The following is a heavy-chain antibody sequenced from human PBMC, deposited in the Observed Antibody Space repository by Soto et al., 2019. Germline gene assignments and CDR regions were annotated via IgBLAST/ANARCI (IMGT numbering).Heavy chain of an antibody. D-gene: IGHD6-19*01. CDR3: AKDRGQGAVAGTSDFDY. J-gene: IGHJ4*02. CDR1: GFTFSNYA. CDR2: ISGRSSRT. V-gene: IGHV3-23*01. Sequence: EVQMLESGGGWVQPGGSLRLSCAASGFTFSNYAMSWVRQAPGKGLEWVSTISGRSSRTYYADSVKGRFTISRDNSKNARYLQLNSLRAEDTAIYNCAKDRGQGAVAGTSDFDYWGQGTLVTVSS.